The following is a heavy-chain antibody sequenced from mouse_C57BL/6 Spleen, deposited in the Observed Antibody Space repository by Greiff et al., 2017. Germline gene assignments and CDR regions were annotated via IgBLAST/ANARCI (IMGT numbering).Heavy chain of an antibody. CDR2: IWRGGST. CDR3: AKTGAQATPWFAY. V-gene: IGHV2-5*01. Sequence: QVQLKESGPGLVQPSQSLSITCTVSGFSLTSYGVHWVRQSPGKGLEWLGVIWRGGSTAYNAAFMSRLSITKDNSKSQVFFKMNSLQADDTAIYYCAKTGAQATPWFAYWGQGTLVTVSA. CDR1: GFSLTSYG. J-gene: IGHJ3*01. D-gene: IGHD3-2*02.